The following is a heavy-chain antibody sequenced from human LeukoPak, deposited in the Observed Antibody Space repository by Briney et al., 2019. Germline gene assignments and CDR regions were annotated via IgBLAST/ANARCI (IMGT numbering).Heavy chain of an antibody. CDR1: GDFVSSSNAA. CDR2: TYLRSRLYH. J-gene: IGHJ4*02. V-gene: IGHV6-1*01. D-gene: IGHD3-3*01. Sequence: SQTLSLTCAISGDFVSSSNAAWNWVRQSPSRGLEWLGRTYLRSRLYHGFAESVKSRISINADTSKNQFSLQLNSVTPEDTAVYYCARDGGPTGVLNFDYWGQGTLVTVSS. CDR3: ARDGGPTGVLNFDY.